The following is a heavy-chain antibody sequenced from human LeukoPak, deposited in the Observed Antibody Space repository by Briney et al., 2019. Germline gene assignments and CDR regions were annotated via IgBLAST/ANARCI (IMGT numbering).Heavy chain of an antibody. CDR1: GYTFTSYA. CDR3: AKDSGSQPGHEDY. J-gene: IGHJ4*02. CDR2: ISGSGGST. V-gene: IGHV3-23*01. Sequence: SCKASGYTFTSYAMSWVRQAPGKGLEWVSAISGSGGSTYYADSVKGRFTISRDNSKNTLYLPMNSLRAEDTAVYYCAKDSGSQPGHEDYWGQGTLVTVSS. D-gene: IGHD1-26*01.